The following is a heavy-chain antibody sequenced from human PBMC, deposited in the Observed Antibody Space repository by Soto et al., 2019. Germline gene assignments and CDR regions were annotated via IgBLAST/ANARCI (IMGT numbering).Heavy chain of an antibody. CDR3: AKTLGYCSSTSCYNDFDY. J-gene: IGHJ4*02. Sequence: GGSLRLSCAASGFTFSSYAMSWVRQAPGKGLEWVSAISGSGGSTYYADSVKGRFTISRDNSKNTLYLQMNSLRAEDTAVYYCAKTLGYCSSTSCYNDFDYWGQGTLVTVSS. D-gene: IGHD2-2*02. CDR1: GFTFSSYA. V-gene: IGHV3-23*01. CDR2: ISGSGGST.